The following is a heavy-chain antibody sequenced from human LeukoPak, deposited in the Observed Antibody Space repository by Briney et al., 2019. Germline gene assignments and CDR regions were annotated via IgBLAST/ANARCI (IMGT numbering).Heavy chain of an antibody. CDR2: ISYDGSNK. Sequence: GRSLRLSCAASGFTFSSYGMHWVRQAPGKGLEWVAVISYDGSNKYYADSVKGRFTISRDNSKNTLYLQMNSLRAEDTAVYYCAKDHPVRSGLDYWGQGTLVTVSS. J-gene: IGHJ4*02. V-gene: IGHV3-30*18. CDR3: AKDHPVRSGLDY. D-gene: IGHD3-22*01. CDR1: GFTFSSYG.